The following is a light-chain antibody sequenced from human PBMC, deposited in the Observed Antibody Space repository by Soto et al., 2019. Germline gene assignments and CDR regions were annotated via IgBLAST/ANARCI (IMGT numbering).Light chain of an antibody. CDR1: SSNIGAGYD. J-gene: IGLJ3*02. Sequence: QSVLTQPPSVSGAPGQRVTISCTGSSSNIGAGYDVHWYQQLPGTAPKLLIYGNSNRPSGVPDRFSGPKSGTSASLAITGLRAEAEADYYCQSYDSRLSGWVFGGGTKLTVL. V-gene: IGLV1-40*01. CDR2: GNS. CDR3: QSYDSRLSGWV.